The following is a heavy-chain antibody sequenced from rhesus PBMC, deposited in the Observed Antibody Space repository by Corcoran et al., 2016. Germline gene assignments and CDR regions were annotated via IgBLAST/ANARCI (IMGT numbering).Heavy chain of an antibody. V-gene: IGHV4-160*01. CDR1: GGSISRNY. CDR3: ARASGPRREVYFEF. J-gene: IGHJ1*01. D-gene: IGHD2-33*01. CDR2: ISGGGGTT. Sequence: QVQLQESGPGLVKPSETLSLTCAVSGGSISRNYWLLTRQPPGGGLDWIGRISGGGGTTDYNPSLKSRVTFSTDTSKNHFSLKLNSVTAADTAVYYCARASGPRREVYFEFWGQGALVTVSS.